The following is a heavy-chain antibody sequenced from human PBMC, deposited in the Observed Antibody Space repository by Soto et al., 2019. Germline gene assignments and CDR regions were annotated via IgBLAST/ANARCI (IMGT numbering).Heavy chain of an antibody. CDR1: GYTFTGYY. CDR3: ARDSSSGSGGLDY. V-gene: IGHV1-2*04. D-gene: IGHD6-6*01. J-gene: IGHJ4*02. Sequence: ASVKVSCKASGYTFTGYYMHWVRQAPGQGLEWMGWINPNSGGTNYAQKFQGWVTMTRDTSISTAYMELSRLRSDDTAVYYCARDSSSGSGGLDYWGQGTLVTVSS. CDR2: INPNSGGT.